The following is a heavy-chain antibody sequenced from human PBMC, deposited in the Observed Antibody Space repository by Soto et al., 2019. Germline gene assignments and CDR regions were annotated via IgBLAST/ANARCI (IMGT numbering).Heavy chain of an antibody. CDR2: LGGSGGGT. J-gene: IGHJ4*02. CDR3: AKDVAYDLRGNFDY. D-gene: IGHD3-3*01. V-gene: IGHV3-23*01. CDR1: GFTFSSYA. Sequence: PGGSLRLSCADSGFTFSSYAMSWVRQAPGKGLEWVSALGGSGGGTSYADSVKGRFTISRDNSKNTLYLQMNSLRAEDTAVYYCAKDVAYDLRGNFDYWGQGTLVTVSS.